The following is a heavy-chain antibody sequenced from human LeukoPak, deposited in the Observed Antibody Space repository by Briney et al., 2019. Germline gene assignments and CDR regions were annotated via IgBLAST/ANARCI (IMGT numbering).Heavy chain of an antibody. CDR3: ARDRRYGSGSFDY. V-gene: IGHV3-7*01. J-gene: IGHJ4*02. CDR1: GFTVGSYW. D-gene: IGHD3-10*01. Sequence: PGGSLRLSCAASGFTVGSYWMSWVRQAPGKGLEWVANIKQDGSEKYYVDSVKGRFTISRDNAKNSLYLQMNSLRAEDTAVYYCARDRRYGSGSFDYWGQGTLVTVSS. CDR2: IKQDGSEK.